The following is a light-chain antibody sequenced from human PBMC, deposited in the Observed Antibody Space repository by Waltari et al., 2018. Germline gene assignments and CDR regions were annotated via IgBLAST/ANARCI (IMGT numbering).Light chain of an antibody. CDR2: EGN. V-gene: IGLV2-23*01. CDR3: CSFAGSTTWV. J-gene: IGLJ3*02. Sequence: QSALTPPASVSGSPGQSLTISCTGTSSDLGGDTLVSWYQQHPGKAPKLIIYEGNKWPSGVSHRFSGSKSGNTASLTISGLQAEDEADYYCCSFAGSTTWVFGGGTTLTVL. CDR1: SSDLGGDTL.